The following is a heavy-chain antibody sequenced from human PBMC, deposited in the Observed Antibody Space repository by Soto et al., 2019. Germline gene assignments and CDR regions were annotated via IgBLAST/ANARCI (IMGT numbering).Heavy chain of an antibody. CDR2: IIPIFGTA. J-gene: IGHJ4*02. CDR1: GGTFSSYA. Sequence: SVKVSCKASGGTFSSYAISWVRQAPGQGLEWMGGIIPIFGTANYAQKFQGRVTITADESARTAYLEVRSLKSQDTAVYYCARDSGAKLSSSWGQGTLVTVSS. D-gene: IGHD6-13*01. V-gene: IGHV1-69*13. CDR3: ARDSGAKLSSS.